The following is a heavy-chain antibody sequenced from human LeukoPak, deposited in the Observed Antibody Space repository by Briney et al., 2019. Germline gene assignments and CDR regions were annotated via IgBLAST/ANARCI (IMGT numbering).Heavy chain of an antibody. J-gene: IGHJ4*02. CDR2: ISYDGSNK. D-gene: IGHD5-18*01. Sequence: GGSLRLSCEASEITFSSHSMHWVRQAPGKGLEWVALISYDGSNKYYADSAKGRLTISRDNSKNTLYLQMSSLRAEDTAVYHCARDIGYTYGHAFDYWGQGTLVTVSS. V-gene: IGHV3-30-3*01. CDR3: ARDIGYTYGHAFDY. CDR1: EITFSSHS.